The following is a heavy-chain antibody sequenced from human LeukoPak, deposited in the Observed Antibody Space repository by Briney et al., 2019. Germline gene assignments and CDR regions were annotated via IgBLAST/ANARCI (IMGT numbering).Heavy chain of an antibody. J-gene: IGHJ3*02. Sequence: GSLRLSCAASGFTFSSYEMNWVRQAPGKGLEWVSEIYKDGNTYYAASVKGRFSISRDKSKNTVYFQMNSLRAEDTAIYFCARDLREHGVFDIWGQGTMVTVSS. CDR3: ARDLREHGVFDI. V-gene: IGHV3-53*01. CDR2: IYKDGNT. D-gene: IGHD1-26*01. CDR1: GFTFSSYE.